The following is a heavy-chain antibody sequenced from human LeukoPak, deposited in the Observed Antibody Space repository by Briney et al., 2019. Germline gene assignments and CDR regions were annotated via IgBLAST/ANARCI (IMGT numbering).Heavy chain of an antibody. V-gene: IGHV3-74*01. J-gene: IGHJ4*02. CDR2: VKSDGSST. Sequence: GGSLRLSCAASGFTFSSYWMHWVRHAPGKGLVWVSHVKSDGSSTSYADSVKGRFTISRDNAKNTLYLQMNSLRAEDTAVYYCARDRGYTQDYWGQGTLVTVSS. D-gene: IGHD5-12*01. CDR1: GFTFSSYW. CDR3: ARDRGYTQDY.